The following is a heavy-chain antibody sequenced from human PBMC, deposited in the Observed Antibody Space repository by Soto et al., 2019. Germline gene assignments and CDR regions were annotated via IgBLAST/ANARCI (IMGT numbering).Heavy chain of an antibody. CDR3: ATGIAAAGTVWGYNGFDP. Sequence: QLQLQESGSGLVKPSQTLSLTCAVSGGSISSGGYSWSWIRQPPGKGLEWIGYIYHSGSTYYNPSLKSRVTISVASYNNQYSLQLSSVTAADTAVYYYATGIAAAGTVWGYNGFDPWGHGTLVTVS. D-gene: IGHD6-13*01. CDR2: IYHSGST. CDR1: GGSISSGGYS. V-gene: IGHV4-30-2*01. J-gene: IGHJ5*02.